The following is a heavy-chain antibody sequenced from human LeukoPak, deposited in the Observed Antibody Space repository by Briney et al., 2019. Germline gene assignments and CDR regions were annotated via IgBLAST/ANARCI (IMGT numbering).Heavy chain of an antibody. CDR2: IGSSGSTV. J-gene: IGHJ3*02. D-gene: IGHD4-23*01. CDR3: ARDTLEYSNSPDALDI. Sequence: GGSLRLSCAASGFTFSSYTMNWVRQAPGKGLEWFSYIGSSGSTVYYADSVKGRFTISRDNAKNSLYMQMESLRDEDTAIYYCARDTLEYSNSPDALDIWGQGTMVTVSS. V-gene: IGHV3-48*02. CDR1: GFTFSSYT.